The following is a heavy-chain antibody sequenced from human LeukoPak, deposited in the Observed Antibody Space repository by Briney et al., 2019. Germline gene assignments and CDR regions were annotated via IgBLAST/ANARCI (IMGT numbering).Heavy chain of an antibody. CDR3: ARGRHCSDGSCYLDY. CDR2: IYYSGST. V-gene: IGHV4-59*01. J-gene: IGHJ4*02. Sequence: SETLSLTCTVSGGSIIAFYWSWIRQPPGKGLEWIGYIYYSGSTNYTPSLKSRVTMSVDTSKNQFSLKLSSVTAADMAVYYCARGRHCSDGSCYLDYWGQGTLVTVSS. CDR1: GGSIIAFY. D-gene: IGHD2-15*01.